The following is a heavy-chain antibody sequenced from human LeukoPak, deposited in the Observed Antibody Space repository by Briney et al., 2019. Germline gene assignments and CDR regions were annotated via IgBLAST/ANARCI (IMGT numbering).Heavy chain of an antibody. Sequence: GGSLRLSCAASGFTFSSYAMSWVRQAPGKGLEWVSGISGSGGSTDYADSVKGRFTISRDNSKNTLYLQMNSLRAEDTAVYYCAKDGDGSGYYYDYYFDNWGQGTLVTVSS. CDR2: ISGSGGST. D-gene: IGHD3-3*01. CDR3: AKDGDGSGYYYDYYFDN. J-gene: IGHJ4*02. CDR1: GFTFSSYA. V-gene: IGHV3-23*01.